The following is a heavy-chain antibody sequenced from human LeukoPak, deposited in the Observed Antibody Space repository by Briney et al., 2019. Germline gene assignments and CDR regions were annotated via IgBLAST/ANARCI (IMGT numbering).Heavy chain of an antibody. Sequence: SETLSLTCAVYGGSFSGYYWSWIRQPPGKGLEWIGEINHSGSTNYNPSLKSRVTISVDTSKNQFSLKLSSVTAADTAVYYCARARGVVIIPSVYYYYGMDVWGQGTLITVSS. CDR2: INHSGST. D-gene: IGHD3-3*01. V-gene: IGHV4-34*01. CDR1: GGSFSGYY. CDR3: ARARGVVIIPSVYYYYGMDV. J-gene: IGHJ6*02.